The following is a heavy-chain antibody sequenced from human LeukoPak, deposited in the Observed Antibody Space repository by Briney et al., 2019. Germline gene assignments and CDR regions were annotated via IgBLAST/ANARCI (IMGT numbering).Heavy chain of an antibody. CDR2: INPSGGST. Sequence: ASVKVSCKATGYTFTSYYMHWVRQAPGQGLEWMGIINPSGGSTSYAQKFQGRVTMTRDTSTSTVYMELSSLRSDDTAVYYCARDQGYCSSTSCDYYYYYGMDVWGQGTTVTVSS. CDR3: ARDQGYCSSTSCDYYYYYGMDV. CDR1: GYTFTSYY. D-gene: IGHD2-2*01. V-gene: IGHV1-46*01. J-gene: IGHJ6*02.